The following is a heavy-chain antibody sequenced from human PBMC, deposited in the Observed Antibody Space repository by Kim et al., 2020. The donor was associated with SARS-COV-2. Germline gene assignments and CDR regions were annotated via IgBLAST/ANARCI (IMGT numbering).Heavy chain of an antibody. J-gene: IGHJ4*02. CDR3: ARTFWDSTCDFDY. V-gene: IGHV1-18*04. Sequence: ASVKVSCKASGYTFTNYGVSWVRQAPGQGLEWMGWISAYNGNTNYAQKLQGRVTLTTDTSTNTAYMELRSLRSDDTAVYYCARTFWDSTCDFDYWGQGTLVTVSS. D-gene: IGHD3-16*01. CDR1: GYTFTNYG. CDR2: ISAYNGNT.